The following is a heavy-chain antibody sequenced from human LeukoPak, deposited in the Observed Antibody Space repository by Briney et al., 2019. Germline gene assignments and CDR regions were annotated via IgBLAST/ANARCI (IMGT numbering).Heavy chain of an antibody. CDR2: IIPIFGTA. CDR1: GGTFSSYA. J-gene: IGHJ3*02. V-gene: IGHV1-69*13. Sequence: ASVKVSCKASGGTFSSYAISWVRQAPGQGLEWMGGIIPIFGTANYAQKFQGRVTITADESTSTAYMELSSLRSEDTAVCYCARPANFGVVIDAFDIWGQGTMVTVSS. CDR3: ARPANFGVVIDAFDI. D-gene: IGHD3-3*01.